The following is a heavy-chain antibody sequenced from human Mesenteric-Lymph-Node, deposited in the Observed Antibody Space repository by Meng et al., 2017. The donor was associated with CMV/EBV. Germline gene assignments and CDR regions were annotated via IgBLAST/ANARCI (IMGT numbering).Heavy chain of an antibody. CDR1: GYPFPGHF. CDR2: INPASMGT. CDR3: ARDDAVGSLDC. V-gene: IGHV1-2*06. D-gene: IGHD3-10*01. Sequence: SCNASGYPFPGHFIPWLRQAPGHGLEWMGRINPASMGTNYAQKFQGRVTMTRDTSISTAYMELTRLTSDDTAVYYCARDDAVGSLDCWGQGTLVTVSS. J-gene: IGHJ4*02.